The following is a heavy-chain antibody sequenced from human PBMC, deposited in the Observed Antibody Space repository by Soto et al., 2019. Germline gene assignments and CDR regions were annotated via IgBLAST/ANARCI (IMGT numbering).Heavy chain of an antibody. CDR3: GRGSYGDPVDS. CDR1: AVTLRNYW. CDR2: INPEETTI. V-gene: IGHV3-74*01. D-gene: IGHD4-17*01. Sequence: GGSLRLSCTAPAVTLRNYWMHWARQAPGKGMVWVSRINPEETTISYADSVRGRFTISRDTARNTVCLQMNSLGVEDTAVYYCGRGSYGDPVDSWGRGTLVTVSS. J-gene: IGHJ4*02.